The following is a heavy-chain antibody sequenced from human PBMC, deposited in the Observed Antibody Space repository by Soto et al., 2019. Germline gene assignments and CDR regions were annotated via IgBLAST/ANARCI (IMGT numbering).Heavy chain of an antibody. V-gene: IGHV3-74*01. Sequence: EVQLVESGGGLVQPGGSLRLSCAASGFTFSSYWMHWVRQAPGKGLVWVSRINSDGSSTVYADSVKGRLTISRDNAKNTLYLQMNSLRAEDTAVYYCARVYCSGGSCYSVDYWGQGTLVTVSS. CDR3: ARVYCSGGSCYSVDY. CDR1: GFTFSSYW. D-gene: IGHD2-15*01. J-gene: IGHJ4*02. CDR2: INSDGSST.